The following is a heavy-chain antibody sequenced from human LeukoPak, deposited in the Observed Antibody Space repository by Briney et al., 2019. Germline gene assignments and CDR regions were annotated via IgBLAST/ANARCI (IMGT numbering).Heavy chain of an antibody. V-gene: IGHV3-30-3*01. CDR1: GFTFSSYA. Sequence: GGSLRLSCAASGFTFSSYAMHWVRQAPGKGLEWVAVISYDGSNKYYAASVKGRFTISRDNSKNTLYLQMNSLRAEDTAVYYCARGSTGYYDYYYYGMDVWGQGTTVTVSS. D-gene: IGHD3-9*01. CDR3: ARGSTGYYDYYYYGMDV. J-gene: IGHJ6*02. CDR2: ISYDGSNK.